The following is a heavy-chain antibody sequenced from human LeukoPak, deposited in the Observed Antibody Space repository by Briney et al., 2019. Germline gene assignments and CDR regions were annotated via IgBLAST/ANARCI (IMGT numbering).Heavy chain of an antibody. Sequence: PSETLSLTCTVSGGSISSYYWSWIRQPAGKGLEWIGRIYTSGSTNYNPSLKSRVTMSVDTSKNQFSLKLSSVIAADTAEYYCARTTEGYCSSASCFGFSYSYYMDVWGKGTTVTISS. CDR1: GGSISSYY. J-gene: IGHJ6*03. CDR3: ARTTEGYCSSASCFGFSYSYYMDV. V-gene: IGHV4-4*07. CDR2: IYTSGST. D-gene: IGHD2-2*01.